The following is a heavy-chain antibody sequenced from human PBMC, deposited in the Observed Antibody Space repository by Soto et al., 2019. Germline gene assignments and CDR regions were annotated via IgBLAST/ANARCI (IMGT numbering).Heavy chain of an antibody. Sequence: SVKVSCKASGGTFSSYAISWVRQAPGQGLEWMGGIIPIFGTANYAQKFQGRVTITADESTSTAYMELSSLRSEDTAVYYCARDLSLVRGVTTESPFDYWGQGTLVTVSS. V-gene: IGHV1-69*13. CDR2: IIPIFGTA. CDR1: GGTFSSYA. J-gene: IGHJ4*02. CDR3: ARDLSLVRGVTTESPFDY. D-gene: IGHD3-10*01.